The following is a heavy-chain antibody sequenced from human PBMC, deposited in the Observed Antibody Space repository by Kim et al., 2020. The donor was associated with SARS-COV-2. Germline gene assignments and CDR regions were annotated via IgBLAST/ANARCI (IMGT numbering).Heavy chain of an antibody. J-gene: IGHJ4*02. CDR2: ISGSGSST. Sequence: GGSLRLSCAASEFTFSIYAMSWVRQAPGKGLEWVSSISGSGSSTSTAYADSVKGRFTISRDNSKNTLYLQMNSLTAEDTAVYYCAATRGYYAVWGQGTLV. V-gene: IGHV3-23*01. D-gene: IGHD3-10*01. CDR1: EFTFSIYA. CDR3: AATRGYYAV.